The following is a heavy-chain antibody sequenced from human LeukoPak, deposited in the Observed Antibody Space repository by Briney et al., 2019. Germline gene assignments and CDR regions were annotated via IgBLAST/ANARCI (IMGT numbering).Heavy chain of an antibody. CDR3: ARVGYSSSWRPFDY. V-gene: IGHV4-4*02. CDR2: IYHSGST. J-gene: IGHJ4*02. CDR1: GGSISSSNW. D-gene: IGHD6-13*01. Sequence: SGTLSLTCAVSGGSISSSNWWSWVRQPPGKGLEWIGEIYHSGSTNYNPSLKSRVTISVDKSKNQFSLKLSSVTAADTAVYYCARVGYSSSWRPFDYWGQGTLVTVSS.